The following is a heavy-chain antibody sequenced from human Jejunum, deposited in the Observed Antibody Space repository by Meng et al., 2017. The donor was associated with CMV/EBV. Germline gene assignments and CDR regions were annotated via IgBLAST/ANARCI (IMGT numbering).Heavy chain of an antibody. Sequence: FGNCGLTWVRQTPGEGLEWVSGINWNGGNSDYENSVKGRFNISRDNAKNSLYLQMNGLRAEDTALYYCARNYRGSGSYGTHGMDVWGQGTTVTVSS. D-gene: IGHD3-10*01. CDR3: ARNYRGSGSYGTHGMDV. CDR1: FGNCG. J-gene: IGHJ6*02. CDR2: INWNGGNS. V-gene: IGHV3-20*03.